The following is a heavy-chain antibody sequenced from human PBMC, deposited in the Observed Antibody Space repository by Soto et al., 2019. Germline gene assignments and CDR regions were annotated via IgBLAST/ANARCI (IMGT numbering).Heavy chain of an antibody. CDR3: ARAPLARIWFGEKNWFDP. CDR1: GGSFRGYY. J-gene: IGHJ5*02. D-gene: IGHD3-10*01. CDR2: VNHSGST. V-gene: IGHV4-34*01. Sequence: PSWSLALTSAVCGGSFRGYYWSWIRKPPGKGLEWIGEVNHSGSTNYNPSLKSRVTISVDTSKNQFSLKLSSVTAADTAVYYCARAPLARIWFGEKNWFDPWGQGTLVTVSS.